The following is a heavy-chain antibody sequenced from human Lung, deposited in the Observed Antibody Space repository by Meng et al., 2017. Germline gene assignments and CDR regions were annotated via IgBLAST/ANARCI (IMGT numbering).Heavy chain of an antibody. V-gene: IGHV4-4*02. Sequence: QVQPEGSGPGLVKPSGTPSLTCAVSGGSISSSNWWSWVRQPPGKGLEWIGEIYHSGSTNYNPSLKSRVTISVDKSKNQFSLKLSSVTAADTAVYYCARGSITMVRGVSVFDPWGQGTLVTVSS. CDR2: IYHSGST. D-gene: IGHD3-10*01. J-gene: IGHJ5*02. CDR1: GGSISSSNW. CDR3: ARGSITMVRGVSVFDP.